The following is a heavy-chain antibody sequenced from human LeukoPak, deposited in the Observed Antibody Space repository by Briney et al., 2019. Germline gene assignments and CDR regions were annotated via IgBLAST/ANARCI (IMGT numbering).Heavy chain of an antibody. J-gene: IGHJ4*02. V-gene: IGHV3-23*01. CDR3: ARDYSGYDFGVGY. Sequence: GGSLRLSCAASGFTFSSYAMSWVRQAPGKGLEWVSAISGSGGSTYYADSVKGRFTISRDNAKNSLYLQMNSLRAEDTAVYYCARDYSGYDFGVGYWGQGTLVTVSS. CDR2: ISGSGGST. D-gene: IGHD5-12*01. CDR1: GFTFSSYA.